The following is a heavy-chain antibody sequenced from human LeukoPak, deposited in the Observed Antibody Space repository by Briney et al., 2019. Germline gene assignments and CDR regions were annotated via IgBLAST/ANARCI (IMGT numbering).Heavy chain of an antibody. CDR2: IYYSGST. CDR1: GGSISSSSYY. D-gene: IGHD6-19*01. J-gene: IGHJ4*02. Sequence: PSETLSLTCTVSGGSISSSSYYWGWIRQPPGKGLEWIGSIYYSGSTYYNPSLKSRVTISVDTSKNQFSLDLRSVTAADTAVYYCARDKYGSDWYYFDYWGQGTLVTVSS. CDR3: ARDKYGSDWYYFDY. V-gene: IGHV4-39*07.